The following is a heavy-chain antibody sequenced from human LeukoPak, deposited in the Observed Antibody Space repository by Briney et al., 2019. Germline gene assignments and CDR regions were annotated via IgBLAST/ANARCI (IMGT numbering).Heavy chain of an antibody. CDR2: ISAYNGNT. V-gene: IGHV1-18*01. D-gene: IGHD4-17*01. J-gene: IGHJ5*02. CDR1: GYTFTSYG. CDR3: ARHNDYGDYGWFDP. Sequence: ASVKVSCKASGYTFTSYGISWVRQAPGQGLEWMGWISAYNGNTNYAQKLQGRVTMTTDTSTSPAYMELRSLRSDDTAVYYCARHNDYGDYGWFDPWGQGTLVTVSS.